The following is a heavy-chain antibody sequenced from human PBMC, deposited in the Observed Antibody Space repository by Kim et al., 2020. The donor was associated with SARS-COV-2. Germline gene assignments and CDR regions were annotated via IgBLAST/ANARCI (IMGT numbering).Heavy chain of an antibody. CDR3: ARDRGSSSPPYYYYYYGMDV. D-gene: IGHD6-6*01. V-gene: IGHV4-39*07. CDR2: IYYSGST. J-gene: IGHJ6*02. CDR1: GGSISSSSYY. Sequence: SETLSLTCTVSGGSISSSSYYWGWIRQPPGKGLEWIGSIYYSGSTYYNPSLKSRVTISVDTSKNQFSLKLSSVTAADTAVYYCARDRGSSSPPYYYYYYGMDVWGQGTTVTVSS.